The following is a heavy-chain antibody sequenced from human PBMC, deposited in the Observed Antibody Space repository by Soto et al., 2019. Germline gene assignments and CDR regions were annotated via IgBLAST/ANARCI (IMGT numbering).Heavy chain of an antibody. J-gene: IGHJ4*02. CDR3: ATTFEY. CDR2: INNDGSAT. V-gene: IGHV3-74*01. Sequence: PGVSLRLSCAVSGVTVSNSWMHWVRQAPGEGLVWVSAINNDGSATFYADSVKGRFAISRDNARNTLFLQVNSLRAEDTGVYYCATTFEYWGQGTLVTVSS. CDR1: GVTVSNSW.